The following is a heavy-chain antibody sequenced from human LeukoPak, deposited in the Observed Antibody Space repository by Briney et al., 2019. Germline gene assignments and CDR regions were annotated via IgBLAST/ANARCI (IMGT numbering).Heavy chain of an antibody. D-gene: IGHD3-10*01. J-gene: IGHJ4*02. V-gene: IGHV4-4*02. CDR3: ARDSVSYYGSGSFDY. CDR1: GFTFSTYS. Sequence: GSLRLSCVASGFTFSTYSMNWVRQPPGKGLEWIGEIFHSGSTIYNPSLKSRVSISIDKSKNQFSLQLSSVTAADTAVYYCARDSVSYYGSGSFDYWGQGTLVTVSS. CDR2: IFHSGST.